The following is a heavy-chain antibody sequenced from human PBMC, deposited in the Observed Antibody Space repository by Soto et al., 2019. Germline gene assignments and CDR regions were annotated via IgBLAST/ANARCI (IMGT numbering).Heavy chain of an antibody. D-gene: IGHD1-26*01. CDR1: GFTFRSYW. CDR2: ISGSGGST. J-gene: IGHJ3*02. Sequence: GGSLRLSCATSGFTFRSYWMSWVRQAPGKGLEWVSAISGSGGSTYYADSVKGRFTISRDNSKNTLYLQMNSLRAEDTAVYYCAKTMGAEPDDAFDIWGQGTMVTVSS. V-gene: IGHV3-23*01. CDR3: AKTMGAEPDDAFDI.